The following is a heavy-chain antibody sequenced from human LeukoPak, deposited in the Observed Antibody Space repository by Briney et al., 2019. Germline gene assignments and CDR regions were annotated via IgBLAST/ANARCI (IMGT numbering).Heavy chain of an antibody. Sequence: QPGGSLRLSCAASGFTFSSYSMNWVRQAPGKGLEWVSVIYSDGSTYYADSVKGRFTISRDNSKNTLYLQMNSLRAEDTAVYYCARDLHGGNFETGNYWGQGTLVTVSS. CDR1: GFTFSSYS. V-gene: IGHV3-66*01. CDR3: ARDLHGGNFETGNY. CDR2: IYSDGST. J-gene: IGHJ4*02. D-gene: IGHD4-23*01.